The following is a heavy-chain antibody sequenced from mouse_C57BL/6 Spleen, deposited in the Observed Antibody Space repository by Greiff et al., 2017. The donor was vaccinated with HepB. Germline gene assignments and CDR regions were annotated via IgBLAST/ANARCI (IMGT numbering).Heavy chain of an antibody. Sequence: QVQLKQSGAELVKPGASVKISCKASGYAFSSYWMNWVKQRPGKGLEWIGQIYPGDGDTNYNGKFKGKATLTADKSSSTAYMQLSSLTSEDSAVYFCARWRGTFYAMDYWGQGTSVTVSS. CDR2: IYPGDGDT. J-gene: IGHJ4*01. CDR1: GYAFSSYW. CDR3: ARWRGTFYAMDY. D-gene: IGHD3-3*01. V-gene: IGHV1-80*01.